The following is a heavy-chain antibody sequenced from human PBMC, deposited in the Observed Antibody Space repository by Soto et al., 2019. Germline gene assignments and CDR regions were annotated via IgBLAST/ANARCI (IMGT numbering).Heavy chain of an antibody. V-gene: IGHV1-2*02. Sequence: ASVKVSCKASGYTFTGYYMHWVRQAPGQGLEWMGWINPNSGGTNYAQKFQGGVTMTRDTSISTAYMELSRLRSDDAAVYYCARGSIRILNRSPWGMDVWGQGTTVTVSS. D-gene: IGHD2-15*01. J-gene: IGHJ6*02. CDR1: GYTFTGYY. CDR3: ARGSIRILNRSPWGMDV. CDR2: INPNSGGT.